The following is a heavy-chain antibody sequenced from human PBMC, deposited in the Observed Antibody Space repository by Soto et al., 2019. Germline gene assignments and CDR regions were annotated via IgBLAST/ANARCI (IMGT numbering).Heavy chain of an antibody. D-gene: IGHD1-26*01. CDR3: GSRGSGSYYDY. Sequence: EVQLLESGGGLVQPGGSLRLSCAASGFTFSSYAMRWVRQAPGKGLEWVSSISGSGDSTYYADSVKGRFTISRDNSKNTLYLQMNSLRAEETAVYYCGSRGSGSYYDYWGQGNLVTVSS. J-gene: IGHJ4*02. CDR2: ISGSGDST. CDR1: GFTFSSYA. V-gene: IGHV3-23*01.